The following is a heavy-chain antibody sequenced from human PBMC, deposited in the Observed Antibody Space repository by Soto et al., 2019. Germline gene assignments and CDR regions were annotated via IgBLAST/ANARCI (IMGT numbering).Heavy chain of an antibody. J-gene: IGHJ2*01. CDR2: ISSSSSTI. Sequence: EVQLVESGGGLVQPGGSLRLSCAASGFTFSSYSMNWVRQAPGKGLEWVSYISSSSSTIYYADSVKGRFTISRDNAKNSLYLQMNSLRAEDTAVYYCARYQDVVVVAAIPRYFDLWGRGILVTSSS. D-gene: IGHD2-15*01. CDR3: ARYQDVVVVAAIPRYFDL. V-gene: IGHV3-48*01. CDR1: GFTFSSYS.